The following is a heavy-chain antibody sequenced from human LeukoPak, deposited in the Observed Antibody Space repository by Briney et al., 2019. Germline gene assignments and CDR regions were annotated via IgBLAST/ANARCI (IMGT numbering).Heavy chain of an antibody. D-gene: IGHD6-19*01. J-gene: IGHJ4*02. CDR1: GFTFSSYG. CDR2: IWYDGSNK. CDR3: AREKGSYSSVRFPDY. Sequence: PGGSLRLSCAASGFTFSSYGMHWVRQAPGKGLEWVAVIWYDGSNKYYADSVKGRFTISRDNSKNTLYLQMNGLRAEDTAVYYCAREKGSYSSVRFPDYWGQGTLVTVSS. V-gene: IGHV3-33*01.